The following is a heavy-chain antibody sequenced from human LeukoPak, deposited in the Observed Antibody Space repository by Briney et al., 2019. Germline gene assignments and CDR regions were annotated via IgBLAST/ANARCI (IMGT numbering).Heavy chain of an antibody. Sequence: ASVKVSCKASGGTFSSYAISWVRQAPGQGLEWMGRIIPILGLANYAQKFQGRVTITADKSTSTAYMELSSLRSEDTAVYYCARGVPSYDSSGYYYDIWFDPWGQGTLVTVSS. CDR1: GGTFSSYA. D-gene: IGHD3-22*01. CDR3: ARGVPSYDSSGYYYDIWFDP. CDR2: IIPILGLA. V-gene: IGHV1-69*04. J-gene: IGHJ5*02.